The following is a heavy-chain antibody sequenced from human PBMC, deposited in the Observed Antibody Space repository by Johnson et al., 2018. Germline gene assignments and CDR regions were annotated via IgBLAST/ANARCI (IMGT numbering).Heavy chain of an antibody. CDR3: ARETETGDAFDI. J-gene: IGHJ3*02. Sequence: VQLLESGAEVKKPGSSVKVSCKSSGGTFSSYAISWVRQAPGQGLEWMGGIIPIFGTANYAQKFQGRVTITADESTSTAYMELSSLRSEETAVYYCARETETGDAFDIWGQGTMVTVSS. CDR1: GGTFSSYA. D-gene: IGHD1/OR15-1a*01. V-gene: IGHV1-69*01. CDR2: IIPIFGTA.